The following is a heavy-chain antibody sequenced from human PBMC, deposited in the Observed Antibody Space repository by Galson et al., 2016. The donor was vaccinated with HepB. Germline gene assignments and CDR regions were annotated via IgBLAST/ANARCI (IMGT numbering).Heavy chain of an antibody. J-gene: IGHJ4*02. D-gene: IGHD3-16*01. CDR1: GFTLSTYW. CDR2: INSDGRTR. Sequence: SLRLSCAASGFTLSTYWMHWIRQAPGKGLVGVSGINSDGRTRNYADSVRGRFTISRDNARNTLYLEMNSLRVEDTAVYYCARDLGLGDDYWGRGTLVTVSS. V-gene: IGHV3-74*01. CDR3: ARDLGLGDDY.